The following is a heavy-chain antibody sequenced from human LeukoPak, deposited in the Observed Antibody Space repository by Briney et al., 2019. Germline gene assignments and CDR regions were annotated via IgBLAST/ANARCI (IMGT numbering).Heavy chain of an antibody. V-gene: IGHV1-69*13. CDR2: IIPIFGTA. CDR3: ASSAPVAIPTFYYYGMDV. Sequence: SVKVSCKASGGTFSSYAISWVRQAPGQGLEWMGGIIPIFGTANYAQKFQGRVTITADESTSTAYMELSSLRSEDTAVYYCASSAPVAIPTFYYYGMDVWGKGTTVTVSS. CDR1: GGTFSSYA. D-gene: IGHD3-10*01. J-gene: IGHJ6*04.